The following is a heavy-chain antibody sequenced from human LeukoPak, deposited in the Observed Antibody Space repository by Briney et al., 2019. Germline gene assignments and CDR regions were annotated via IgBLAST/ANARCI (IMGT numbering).Heavy chain of an antibody. J-gene: IGHJ4*02. CDR1: GGSFSGYY. D-gene: IGHD6-13*01. CDR3: ATAGYSRSRFDY. V-gene: IGHV4-59*01. CDR2: VHYGGST. Sequence: SETLSLTCAVYGGSFSGYYWSWIRQPPGKGLEWIGYVHYGGSTNYNPSLKSRVTISVDTSKNQFSLKLSSVTAADSAVYYCATAGYSRSRFDYWGQGTLVTVSS.